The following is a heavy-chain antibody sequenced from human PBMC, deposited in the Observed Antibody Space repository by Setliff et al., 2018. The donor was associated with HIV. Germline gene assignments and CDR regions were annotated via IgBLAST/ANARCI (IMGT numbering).Heavy chain of an antibody. J-gene: IGHJ2*01. CDR3: ARRAYLDL. Sequence: PSETLSLTCAVSGDSISSKYYWSWVRQPPGEGLEWIGEIYGSGNTNSNPSLKTGVTMPLDKSKNQFSLKLTSVTAGDTAIYYCARRAYLDLWGRGTLVTVSS. CDR1: GDSISSKYY. V-gene: IGHV4-4*02. CDR2: IYGSGNT.